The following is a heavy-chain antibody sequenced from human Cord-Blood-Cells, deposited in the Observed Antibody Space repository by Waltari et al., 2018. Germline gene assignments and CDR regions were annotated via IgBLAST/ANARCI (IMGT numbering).Heavy chain of an antibody. Sequence: TCTVSGGSISSSSYYWGWIRQPPGKGLEWIGSIYYSGSTYYNPSLKSRVTISVDTSKNQFSLKLSSVTAADTAVYYCASSVVTQLGRAFDIWGQGTMVTVSS. D-gene: IGHD4-4*01. J-gene: IGHJ3*02. CDR3: ASSVVTQLGRAFDI. CDR2: IYYSGST. CDR1: GGSISSSSYY. V-gene: IGHV4-39*01.